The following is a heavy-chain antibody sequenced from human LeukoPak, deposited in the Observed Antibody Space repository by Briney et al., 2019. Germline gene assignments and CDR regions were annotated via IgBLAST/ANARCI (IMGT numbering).Heavy chain of an antibody. Sequence: SETLSLTCAVSGDSLSGYYSSWIPAPPGKGLEWIGYIYYRGITNHNTSLKSRVTISVDTSKNQFTLKLGSVTAADTAVYYCARIGGIGGDYFDYWGQGTLVTVSS. J-gene: IGHJ4*02. CDR3: ARIGGIGGDYFDY. CDR1: GDSLSGYY. D-gene: IGHD1-26*01. CDR2: IYYRGIT. V-gene: IGHV4-59*01.